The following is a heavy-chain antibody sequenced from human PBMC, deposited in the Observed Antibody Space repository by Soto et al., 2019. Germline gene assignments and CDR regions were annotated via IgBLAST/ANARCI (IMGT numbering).Heavy chain of an antibody. V-gene: IGHV3-7*01. J-gene: IGHJ5*02. CDR2: IKQDGSEK. Sequence: QPGGSLRLSCAASGFTFSSYWMSWVRQAPGKGLEWVANIKQDGSEKYYVDSVKGRFTISRDNAKNSLYLQMNSLRDEDTAVYYCARDHLRYFDWFRLTHPRNNWFDPWGQGTLVTVSS. CDR1: GFTFSSYW. CDR3: ARDHLRYFDWFRLTHPRNNWFDP. D-gene: IGHD3-9*01.